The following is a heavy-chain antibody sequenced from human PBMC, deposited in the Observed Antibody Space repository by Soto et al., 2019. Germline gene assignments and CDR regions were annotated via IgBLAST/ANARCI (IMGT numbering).Heavy chain of an antibody. Sequence: SVKVSCKASGGTFSSYAISWVRQAPGQGLEWMGGIIPIFGTANYAQKFQGRVTITADESTSTAYMELSSLRSEDTAVYYCARMEGAAAGAGYYGMDVWGQGTTVTVS. J-gene: IGHJ6*02. V-gene: IGHV1-69*13. CDR3: ARMEGAAAGAGYYGMDV. CDR2: IIPIFGTA. CDR1: GGTFSSYA. D-gene: IGHD6-13*01.